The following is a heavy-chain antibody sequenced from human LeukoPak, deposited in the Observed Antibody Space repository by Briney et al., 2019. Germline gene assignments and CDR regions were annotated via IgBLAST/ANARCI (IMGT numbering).Heavy chain of an antibody. CDR1: GFSFRSFW. Sequence: QPGGSLRLSCAASGFSFRSFWMSWVRQAPGKGLEWVADIKEEGRTTYYVDSVKGRFTISRDNAKNTLYLQMNSLRAEDTAVYYCARWIQRPIDYWGQGTLVTVSS. D-gene: IGHD5-18*01. J-gene: IGHJ4*02. CDR2: IKEEGRTT. CDR3: ARWIQRPIDY. V-gene: IGHV3-7*05.